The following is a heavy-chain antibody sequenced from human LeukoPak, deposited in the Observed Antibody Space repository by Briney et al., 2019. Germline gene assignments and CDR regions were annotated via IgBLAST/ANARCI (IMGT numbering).Heavy chain of an antibody. CDR3: TAYTLHGSGTYYYGMDV. CDR1: GFTFSNAW. V-gene: IGHV3-15*01. CDR2: IKSKTDGGTT. D-gene: IGHD3-10*01. Sequence: GGSLRLSCAASGFTFSNAWVSWVRQAPGKGLEWVGRIKSKTDGGTTDYAAPVKGRFTISRDDSKNTLYLQMNSLKTEDTAVYYCTAYTLHGSGTYYYGMDVWGQGTTVTVSS. J-gene: IGHJ6*02.